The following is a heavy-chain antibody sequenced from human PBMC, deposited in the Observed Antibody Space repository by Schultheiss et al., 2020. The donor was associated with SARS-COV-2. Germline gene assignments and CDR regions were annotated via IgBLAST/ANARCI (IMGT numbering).Heavy chain of an antibody. V-gene: IGHV3-23*01. CDR3: AKGVTSYYYYGMDV. CDR2: ISGSGGST. Sequence: GGSPRLSCAASGFTFSSYAMSWVRQAPGKGLEWVSAISGSGGSTYYADSVKGRFTISRDNSKNTLYLQMNSLRAEDTAVYYCAKGVTSYYYYGMDVWGQGTTVTVSS. D-gene: IGHD2-21*02. CDR1: GFTFSSYA. J-gene: IGHJ6*02.